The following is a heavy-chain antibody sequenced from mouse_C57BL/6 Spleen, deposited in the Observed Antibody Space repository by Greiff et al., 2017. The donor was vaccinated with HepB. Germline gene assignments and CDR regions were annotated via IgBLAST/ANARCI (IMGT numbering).Heavy chain of an antibody. CDR1: GYTFTSYW. V-gene: IGHV1-50*01. J-gene: IGHJ2*01. CDR2: IGPSDSYT. D-gene: IGHD2-1*01. Sequence: QVQLQQPGAELVKPGASVKLSCKASGYTFTSYWMQWVKQRPGQGLEWIGEIGPSDSYTNYNQKFKGKATLTVDTSSSTAYMQLSSLTSEDSAVYYCARWRGNYVGYFDYWGQGTTLTVSS. CDR3: ARWRGNYVGYFDY.